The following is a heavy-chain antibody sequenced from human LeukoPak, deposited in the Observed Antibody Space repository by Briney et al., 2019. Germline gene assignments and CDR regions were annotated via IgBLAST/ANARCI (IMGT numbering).Heavy chain of an antibody. CDR1: GGTFSSYT. CDR3: ARDSSITGTLDY. V-gene: IGHV1-69*04. J-gene: IGHJ4*02. CDR2: IIPILGIA. D-gene: IGHD1-7*01. Sequence: ASAKVSCKASGGTFSSYTISWVRQAPGQGVEWMGRIIPILGIANYAQKFQGRVTITADKSTSTAYMELSSLRSEDTAVYYCARDSSITGTLDYWGQGTLVTVSS.